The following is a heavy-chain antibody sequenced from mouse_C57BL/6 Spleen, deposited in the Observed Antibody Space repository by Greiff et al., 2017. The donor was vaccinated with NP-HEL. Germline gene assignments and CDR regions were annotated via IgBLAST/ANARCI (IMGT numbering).Heavy chain of an antibody. J-gene: IGHJ2*01. CDR2: ISSGGSYP. CDR3: ARHSDGYPYD. D-gene: IGHD2-3*01. CDR1: GFTFSSYG. V-gene: IGHV5-6*01. Sequence: EVQLVESGGDLVKPGGSLKLSCAASGFTFSSYGMSWVRQTPDTRLEWVATISSGGSYPYHPDSVKSRFTISRDNDKNTLYLQMSSLKSDDTAMYYCARHSDGYPYDWGQGTTLTVSS.